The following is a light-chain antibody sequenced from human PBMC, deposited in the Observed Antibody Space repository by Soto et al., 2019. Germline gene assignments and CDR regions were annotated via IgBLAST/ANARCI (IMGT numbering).Light chain of an antibody. CDR3: QSYDSSLSVV. Sequence: QSVLTQPPSVSGAPGQRVTISCTGSSSNIGAGYVVHWYQQLPGTAPKLLIYGNNNRPSGVPDRFSGSKSGTSASLAITGLQAEDEADYYCQSYDSSLSVVFGGGTKVTVL. V-gene: IGLV1-40*01. CDR2: GNN. J-gene: IGLJ2*01. CDR1: SSNIGAGYV.